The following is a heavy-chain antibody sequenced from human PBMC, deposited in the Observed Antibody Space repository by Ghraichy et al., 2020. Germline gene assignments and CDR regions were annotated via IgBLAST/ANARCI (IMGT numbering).Heavy chain of an antibody. V-gene: IGHV4-39*01. Sequence: SETLSLTCSVSGGTISSSLHYWAWVRQRPGKGLEGIGRFSQSGSTDYNSSLTSRVSISVDTSKNQFSLTVSSLTAADTAVYFCARFIIGWYYFDFWGPGTLVSVSS. J-gene: IGHJ4*02. D-gene: IGHD6-19*01. CDR2: FSQSGST. CDR1: GGTISSSLHY. CDR3: ARFIIGWYYFDF.